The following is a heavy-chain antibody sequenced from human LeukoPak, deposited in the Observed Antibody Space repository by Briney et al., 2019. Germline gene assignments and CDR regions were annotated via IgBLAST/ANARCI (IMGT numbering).Heavy chain of an antibody. D-gene: IGHD1-14*01. CDR2: INPNSGGT. J-gene: IGHJ6*03. CDR3: ATQPPGASGIYYFYIDV. CDR1: GYTFTGYY. Sequence: GASVKVSCKASGYTFTGYYMHWVRQAPGQGLEWMGWINPNSGGTNYAQKFQGRVTMTRDTSISTAYMELSSLRSEDTAVYYCATQPPGASGIYYFYIDVWGKGTTVTISS. V-gene: IGHV1-2*02.